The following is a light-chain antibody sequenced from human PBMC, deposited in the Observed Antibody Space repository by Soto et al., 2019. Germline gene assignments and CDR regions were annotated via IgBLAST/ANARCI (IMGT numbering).Light chain of an antibody. CDR2: GAS. J-gene: IGKJ4*01. CDR3: QQYGSSPLT. CDR1: QSVSVNS. V-gene: IGKV3-20*01. Sequence: EIVLTQSPSTLSLSPGERATLSCRASQSVSVNSLAWYQQKGGQAPRLLIYGASSRATGIPDRFSGSGSGTDFTLTISRLEPEDFAVYYCQQYGSSPLTFGGGTKVDIK.